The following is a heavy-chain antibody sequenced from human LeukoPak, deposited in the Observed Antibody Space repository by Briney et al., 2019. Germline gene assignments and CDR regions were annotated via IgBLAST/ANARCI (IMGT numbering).Heavy chain of an antibody. D-gene: IGHD6-19*01. J-gene: IGHJ6*02. CDR1: GGSISSSNW. CDR2: IYHSGST. Sequence: SETLSLTCAVSGGSISSSNWWSWVRQPPGKGLEWIGEIYHSGSTNYNPSLKSRVTISVDKSKNQFSLKLSSVTAADTAVYYCARDWVAVASGGYYGMDVWGQGTTVTVSS. CDR3: ARDWVAVASGGYYGMDV. V-gene: IGHV4-4*02.